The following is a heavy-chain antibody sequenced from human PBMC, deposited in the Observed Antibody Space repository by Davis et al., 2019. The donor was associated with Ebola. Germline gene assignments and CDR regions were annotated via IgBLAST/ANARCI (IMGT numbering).Heavy chain of an antibody. D-gene: IGHD2-21*02. CDR2: INISGGGT. CDR3: ARDRGDRLFDS. CDR1: GYTFNSKN. V-gene: IGHV1-46*02. Sequence: AASVKVSCKASGYTFNSKNIHCVRHAPGQGLEWIGIINISGGGTTYAQKFQGRVTMTRDTSTRTVDMELTSLRPEDTAVYYCARDRGDRLFDSWGQGTLVTVSS. J-gene: IGHJ4*02.